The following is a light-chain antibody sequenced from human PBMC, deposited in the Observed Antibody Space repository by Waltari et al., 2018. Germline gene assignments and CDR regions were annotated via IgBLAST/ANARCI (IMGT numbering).Light chain of an antibody. CDR2: SNN. CDR1: NSNIGGNT. CDR3: AAWDDTLNGL. V-gene: IGLV1-44*01. Sequence: QSVLTQPPSASGTPGPTVTISCSGSNSNIGGNTVNWYQHPPGAAPKLIIYSNNQRPSGVPDRFSGSKSGTSASLAISGLQSEDEADYYCAAWDDTLNGLFGGGTKLTVL. J-gene: IGLJ2*01.